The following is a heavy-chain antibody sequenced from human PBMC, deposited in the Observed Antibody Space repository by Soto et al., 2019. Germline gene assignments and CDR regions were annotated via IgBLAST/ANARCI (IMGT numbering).Heavy chain of an antibody. J-gene: IGHJ4*02. Sequence: EVHLVESGGDLVQPGGSLRLSCAVSGITFSNLWMTWLRQAPGRGREWVANIKQDGSEMYNVDSVKGRFSISRNNTKYSFYLQMNTLGVDDTAVYYSATRAPLYRCFAVFNYWGQATLVTDSS. V-gene: IGHV3-7*02. D-gene: IGHD3-10*02. CDR3: ATRAPLYRCFAVFNY. CDR2: IKQDGSEM. CDR1: GITFSNLW.